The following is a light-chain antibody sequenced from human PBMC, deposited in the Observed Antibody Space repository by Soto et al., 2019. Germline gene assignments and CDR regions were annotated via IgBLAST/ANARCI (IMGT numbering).Light chain of an antibody. CDR1: QSASSSY. CDR2: GAS. V-gene: IGKV3-20*01. J-gene: IGKJ4*01. CDR3: HQYGVSPLA. Sequence: EIVLTQSPGTLSLSPGQRATLSCRASQSASSSYLAWYQQKPGQAPRLLIYGASSRATGVPDRFSGSGSGTYFTLTISRLEPEDCAVYYCHQYGVSPLAFSGGTKVEIK.